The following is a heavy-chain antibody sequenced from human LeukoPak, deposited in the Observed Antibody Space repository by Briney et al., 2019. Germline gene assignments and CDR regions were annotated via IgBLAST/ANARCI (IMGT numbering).Heavy chain of an antibody. Sequence: GGSLRLSCAASGFTFSNYAMTWVRQAPGKGLEWVSSITTSGDGTTSAPSVKGRSPSSKDSPKNTLSLPMHRLRAQATAGNSFAKSELRYCSGGSCPLSAFDIWGQGTMVSVSS. D-gene: IGHD2-15*01. CDR3: AKSELRYCSGGSCPLSAFDI. J-gene: IGHJ3*02. V-gene: IGHV3-23*01. CDR1: GFTFSNYA. CDR2: ITTSGDGT.